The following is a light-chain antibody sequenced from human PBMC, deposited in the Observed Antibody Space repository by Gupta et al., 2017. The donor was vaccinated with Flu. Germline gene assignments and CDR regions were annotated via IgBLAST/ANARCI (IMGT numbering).Light chain of an antibody. CDR3: GTWDSSLSAGV. Sequence: QSALTQPPSAPAAPGQKVTISCSGSSSKIGYNYVSWYPQLPGTAPKLLISENNKRPSGIPDRFSGSKSGTSTTLGITGLQTGDEADYYCGTWDSSLSAGVFGGGTKLTVL. J-gene: IGLJ3*02. CDR1: SSKIGYNY. CDR2: ENN. V-gene: IGLV1-51*02.